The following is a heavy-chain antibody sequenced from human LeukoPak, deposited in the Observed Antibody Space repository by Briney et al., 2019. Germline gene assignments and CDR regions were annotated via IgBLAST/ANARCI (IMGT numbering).Heavy chain of an antibody. V-gene: IGHV1-69*13. CDR2: IIPIFGTA. CDR3: ARGGRGDCSGGSCYLAYYYYYGMDV. Sequence: ASVKVSRKASGGTFSSYAISWVRQAPGQGLEWMGGIIPIFGTANYAQKFQGRVTITADESTSTAYMELSSLRSEDTAVYYCARGGRGDCSGGSCYLAYYYYYGMDVWGKGTTVTVSS. J-gene: IGHJ6*04. D-gene: IGHD2-15*01. CDR1: GGTFSSYA.